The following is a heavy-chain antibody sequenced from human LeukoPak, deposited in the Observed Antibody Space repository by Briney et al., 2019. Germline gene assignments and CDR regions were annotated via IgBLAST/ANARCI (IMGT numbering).Heavy chain of an antibody. Sequence: GESLRLSCEASGFAFSNHAMTWVRQAPGEGLQWVSTISDTGNTIFYRDSVRGRFTISRDISNNTLYLQMDGLRADDTAVYYCARGGAYDYGVLDAWGQGTLVTVSS. CDR3: ARGGAYDYGVLDA. J-gene: IGHJ5*02. D-gene: IGHD4/OR15-4a*01. V-gene: IGHV3-23*01. CDR2: ISDTGNTI. CDR1: GFAFSNHA.